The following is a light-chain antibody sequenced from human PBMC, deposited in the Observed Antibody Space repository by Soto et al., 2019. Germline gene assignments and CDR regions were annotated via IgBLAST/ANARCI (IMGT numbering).Light chain of an antibody. CDR1: QTISSL. V-gene: IGKV1-5*03. CDR2: KAS. J-gene: IGKJ4*01. CDR3: QQYIRWPLP. Sequence: DIQMTQSPSTLSGSVGDRVTITCRASQTISSLLAWYQQKPGKAPKLLIYKASTLQSGVPSRFSGSGSGTEFTLTISSLQSEDFAVYYCQQYIRWPLPFGGGTKVDIK.